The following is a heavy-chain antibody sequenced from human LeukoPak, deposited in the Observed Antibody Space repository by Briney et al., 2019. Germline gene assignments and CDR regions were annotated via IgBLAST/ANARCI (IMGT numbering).Heavy chain of an antibody. Sequence: SETLSLTCTVSGGSISNYWNWIRQPPGKGLEWIGYIYYTGNTNYNPSLKSRVTISVDTSKNQFSLKLSSVTAADTAVYYCATAGPGIWYYYYMDVWGKGTTVTVSS. V-gene: IGHV4-59*01. CDR1: GGSISNY. CDR3: ATAGPGIWYYYYMDV. CDR2: IYYTGNT. D-gene: IGHD3-10*01. J-gene: IGHJ6*03.